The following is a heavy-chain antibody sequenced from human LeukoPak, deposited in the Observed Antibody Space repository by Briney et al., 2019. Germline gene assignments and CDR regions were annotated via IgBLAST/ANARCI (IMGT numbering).Heavy chain of an antibody. CDR1: GFTFSSYA. Sequence: GGSLRLSCAASGFTFSSYAMHWVRQAPGEVLEWVAVISYDGSNKYYADSVKGRFTISRDNSKNTLYLQMNSLRAEDTAVYYCARGGPYRWFGELIPDQNYYGMDVWGQGTTVTVSS. CDR2: ISYDGSNK. V-gene: IGHV3-30*04. D-gene: IGHD3-10*01. CDR3: ARGGPYRWFGELIPDQNYYGMDV. J-gene: IGHJ6*02.